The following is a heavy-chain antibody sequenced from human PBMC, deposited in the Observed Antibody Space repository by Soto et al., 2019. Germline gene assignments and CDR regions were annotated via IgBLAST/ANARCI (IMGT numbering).Heavy chain of an antibody. CDR2: IYYSGST. J-gene: IGHJ4*02. CDR3: ARDPSSSGYCPVPCFDY. D-gene: IGHD3-22*01. CDR1: GGSISSGDYY. V-gene: IGHV4-30-4*01. Sequence: SETLSLTCTVSGGSISSGDYYWSWIRQPPGKGLECIGYIYYSGSTYYNPSLKNRATISVDTSKNQFSLKLSSVTAADTAVYYCARDPSSSGYCPVPCFDYWVQGTLVDVSS.